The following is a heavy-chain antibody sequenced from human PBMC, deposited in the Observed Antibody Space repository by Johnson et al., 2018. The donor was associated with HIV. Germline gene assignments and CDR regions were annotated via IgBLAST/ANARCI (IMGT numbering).Heavy chain of an antibody. V-gene: IGHV3-30-3*01. J-gene: IGHJ3*02. CDR1: GFTFSTYA. Sequence: QVQLVESGGGVVQPGRSPRLSCAASGFTFSTYAMHWVRQAPGKGLEWVAVISYDGSNKYYADSVKGRFTISRDNSKNTLYPQMNSLRAEDTALYYCAKGSGGEADAFDIWGQGTMVTVSS. CDR2: ISYDGSNK. D-gene: IGHD3-16*01. CDR3: AKGSGGEADAFDI.